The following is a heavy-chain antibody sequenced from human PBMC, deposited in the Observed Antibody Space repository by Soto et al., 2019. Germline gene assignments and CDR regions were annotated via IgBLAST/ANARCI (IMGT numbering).Heavy chain of an antibody. CDR1: GYTLTELS. CDR2: FDPEDGET. V-gene: IGHV1-24*01. CDR3: ARLPISITMVRGVPIYGMDV. J-gene: IGHJ6*02. Sequence: ASVKVSCKVSGYTLTELSMHWVRQAPGKGLEWMGGFDPEDGETIYAQKFQGRVTITADKSTSTAYMELSSLRSEDTAVYYCARLPISITMVRGVPIYGMDVWGQGTTVTVS. D-gene: IGHD3-10*01.